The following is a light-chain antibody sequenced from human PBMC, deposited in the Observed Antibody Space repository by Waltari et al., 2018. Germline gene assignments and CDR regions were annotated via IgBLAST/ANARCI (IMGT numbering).Light chain of an antibody. CDR1: KIGSYR. CDR3: QVWHADIDPGV. J-gene: IGLJ1*01. V-gene: IGLV3-21*04. Sequence: SYVLTQPPSVSVAPGETASITCGGDKIGSYRVHWYQQKPGQAPVLVIFYDSDRPSCIPARFSGSNSGNTATLTITSVEAGDEARYYCQVWHADIDPGVFGTGTEVTVL. CDR2: YDS.